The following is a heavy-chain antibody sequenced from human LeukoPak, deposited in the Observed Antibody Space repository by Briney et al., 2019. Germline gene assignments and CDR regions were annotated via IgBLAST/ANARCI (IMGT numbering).Heavy chain of an antibody. CDR2: IKRSSKAT. V-gene: IGHV3-23*01. CDR1: GFTFSSDF. D-gene: IGHD3-22*01. Sequence: GGSLRLSWAASGFTFSSDFMTWVRQPPGKGLEWVSTIKRSSKATFYADSVKGRFTIPRANSKNTLYLQMNSLRADDTALYFCARDHESSGYPTSAYWGEGTLV. CDR3: ARDHESSGYPTSAY. J-gene: IGHJ4*02.